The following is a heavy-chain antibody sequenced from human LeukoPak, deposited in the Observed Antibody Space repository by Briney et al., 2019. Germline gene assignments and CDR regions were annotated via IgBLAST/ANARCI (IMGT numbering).Heavy chain of an antibody. J-gene: IGHJ4*02. V-gene: IGHV3-23*01. Sequence: GGSLRLSCAASGFTFSSYAMSCVRQAPGKGLEWFSAISGSGGSTYYAASVKGRFTISRDNSKNTLYLQMNSLRAEDTAVYYCAKGSRVPEYYDILTGYIGGDYWGQGTLVTVSS. CDR2: ISGSGGST. CDR3: AKGSRVPEYYDILTGYIGGDY. CDR1: GFTFSSYA. D-gene: IGHD3-9*01.